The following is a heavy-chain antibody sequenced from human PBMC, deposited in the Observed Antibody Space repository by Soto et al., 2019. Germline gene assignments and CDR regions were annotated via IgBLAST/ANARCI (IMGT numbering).Heavy chain of an antibody. V-gene: IGHV4-59*08. J-gene: IGHJ1*01. CDR3: ASLVYCIGGSCYSGSYFHH. CDR1: GGSISSSY. D-gene: IGHD2-15*01. Sequence: SETLSLTCTVSGGSISSSYWSWIRQPPGKGLEWIGYIYYSGSTNYNPSLKSRATTSVDTSKNQFSLKLNSVTAADTAVYYCASLVYCIGGSCYSGSYFHHWGQGTLVTVSS. CDR2: IYYSGST.